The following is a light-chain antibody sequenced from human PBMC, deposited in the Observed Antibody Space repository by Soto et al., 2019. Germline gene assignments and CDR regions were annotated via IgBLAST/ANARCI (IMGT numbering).Light chain of an antibody. CDR3: HQLQSWPRT. CDR2: QTS. V-gene: IGKV3-11*01. Sequence: EVVLTQSPATLFSFPGDTVTLSCRPRQYINTSLAWYQHRPGQAPRLLIYQTSIRAAGIPDRFSASGTGTDFTLTISDVQPEYFAVYYWHQLQSWPRTFGQGTKVDIK. J-gene: IGKJ1*01. CDR1: QYINTS.